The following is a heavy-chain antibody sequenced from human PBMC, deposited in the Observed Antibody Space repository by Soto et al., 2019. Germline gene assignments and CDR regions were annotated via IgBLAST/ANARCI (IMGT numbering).Heavy chain of an antibody. CDR3: ARDKSITMVPDY. J-gene: IGHJ4*02. V-gene: IGHV3-74*01. CDR1: RFTFSQYW. CDR2: INIHGTST. Sequence: GGSLRLSCAASRFTFSQYWIHWVREAPGKGLMSVSHINIHGTSTTYADSVKCRFTRARDNAKNTLYLQMNSLRAEDTAVYYCARDKSITMVPDYWGQGTLVTVSS. D-gene: IGHD3-10*01.